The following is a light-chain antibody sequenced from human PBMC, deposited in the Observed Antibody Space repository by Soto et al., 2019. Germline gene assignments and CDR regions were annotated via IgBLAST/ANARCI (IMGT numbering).Light chain of an antibody. V-gene: IGLV2-14*01. J-gene: IGLJ1*01. Sequence: QSVLTQPASVSGSPGQSITISCAGTRDDIGAYDYVSWYQQHPGNAPKLLVYEVTNRPSGVSDRFSGSKSGTSASLATSGLQSEDEADYYCAAWDDSLNALVFGTGTKVTVL. CDR2: EVT. CDR3: AAWDDSLNALV. CDR1: RDDIGAYDY.